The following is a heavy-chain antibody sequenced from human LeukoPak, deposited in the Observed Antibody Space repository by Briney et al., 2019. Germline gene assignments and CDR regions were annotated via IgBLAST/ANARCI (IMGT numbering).Heavy chain of an antibody. V-gene: IGHV5-51*03. CDR2: IYPGDSDT. CDR3: ARRGVYGDYPGWYYYYMDV. CDR1: GYSFTSYW. J-gene: IGHJ6*03. Sequence: PGESLKISCKGSGYSFTSYWIGWVRQMPGKGLEWMGIIYPGDSDTRYSPSFQGQVTISADKSISTAYLQWSSLKASDTAMYYCARRGVYGDYPGWYYYYMDVWGKGTTVTVSS. D-gene: IGHD4-17*01.